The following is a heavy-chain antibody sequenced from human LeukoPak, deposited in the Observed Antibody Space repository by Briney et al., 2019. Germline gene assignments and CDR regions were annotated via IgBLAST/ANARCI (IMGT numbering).Heavy chain of an antibody. D-gene: IGHD1-26*01. Sequence: QPGGSLRLSCAASGFTVSSNYMSWVRQAPGKGLEWVGRTGNKANSDTTEYAASVKGRFTISRDDSKNSLYLQMNSLKTEDTAVYYCTRGYSGNDRYAFDIWGQGTMVTVSS. CDR3: TRGYSGNDRYAFDI. CDR1: GFTVSSNY. CDR2: TGNKANSDTT. V-gene: IGHV3-72*01. J-gene: IGHJ3*02.